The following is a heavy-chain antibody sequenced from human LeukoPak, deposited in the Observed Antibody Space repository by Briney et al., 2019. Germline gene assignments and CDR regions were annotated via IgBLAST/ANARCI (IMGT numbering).Heavy chain of an antibody. CDR3: ARFQQLVGWFDP. J-gene: IGHJ5*02. D-gene: IGHD6-13*01. CDR1: GFTFSSYT. Sequence: GGSLRLSCVASGFTFSSYTMSWVRQAPGKGLEWVSALGGSADDTYYADSVKGRFTISRDNAKNTLYLQMNSLRAEDTAVYYRARFQQLVGWFDPWGQGTLVTVSS. CDR2: LGGSADDT. V-gene: IGHV3-23*01.